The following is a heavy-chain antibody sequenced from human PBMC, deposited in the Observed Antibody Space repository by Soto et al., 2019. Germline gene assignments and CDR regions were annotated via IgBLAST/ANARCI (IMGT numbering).Heavy chain of an antibody. V-gene: IGHV3-66*01. D-gene: IGHD2-2*01. CDR3: ARDDCTSTSCFAED. CDR1: GFTVSGNY. J-gene: IGHJ4*02. Sequence: EVQLVESGGGLVQPGGSLRLSCAASGFTVSGNYMSWVRQAPGKGLEWVSILYSSGSTDYADSVKGRFTISVDNSXNPLHLQMNSLRVEDTAVYYCARDDCTSTSCFAEDWGQGTLVTVSS. CDR2: LYSSGST.